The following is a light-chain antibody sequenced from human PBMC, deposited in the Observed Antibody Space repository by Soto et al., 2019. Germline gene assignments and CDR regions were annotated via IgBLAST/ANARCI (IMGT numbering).Light chain of an antibody. CDR2: ATS. CDR1: RSISTY. CDR3: QQSYSVPLT. J-gene: IGKJ4*01. V-gene: IGKV1-39*01. Sequence: DIQMTQSPSSLYASVGDRVTITCRASRSISTYLNWYQQKPGKSPKLLIYATSSLQSGVPSRFSGSGSGTDFTLTISSLQPEDFATYYCQQSYSVPLTFGGGTKVEIK.